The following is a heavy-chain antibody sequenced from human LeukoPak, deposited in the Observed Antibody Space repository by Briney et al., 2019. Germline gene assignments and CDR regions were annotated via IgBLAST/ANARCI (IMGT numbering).Heavy chain of an antibody. CDR3: AREYYGSGRSPPYYYYYMDV. Sequence: SETLSLTCTVSGYSISSGYFWGWIRQPAGKGLEWIGRIYTSGSTNYNPSLKSRVTMSVDTSKNQFSLKLSSVTAADTAVYYCAREYYGSGRSPPYYYYYMDVWGKGTTVTISS. CDR2: IYTSGST. J-gene: IGHJ6*03. D-gene: IGHD3-10*01. CDR1: GYSISSGYF. V-gene: IGHV4-4*07.